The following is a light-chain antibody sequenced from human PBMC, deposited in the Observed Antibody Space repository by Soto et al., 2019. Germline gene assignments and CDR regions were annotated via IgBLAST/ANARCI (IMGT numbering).Light chain of an antibody. CDR1: RSDVGGYNY. CDR3: CSYAGTPYV. Sequence: QSVLTQPRSVSASPGQSVTISCTGTRSDVGGYNYVSWYQHHPGKAPKLMIYGVSARPSGVPDRFSGSKSGNTASLTSSGLQAEDEADYYCCSYAGTPYVFGSGTKLTVL. CDR2: GVS. J-gene: IGLJ1*01. V-gene: IGLV2-11*01.